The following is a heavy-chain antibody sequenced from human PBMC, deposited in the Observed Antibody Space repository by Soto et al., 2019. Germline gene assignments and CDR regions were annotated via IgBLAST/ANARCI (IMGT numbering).Heavy chain of an antibody. J-gene: IGHJ4*02. V-gene: IGHV3-11*01. D-gene: IGHD3-22*01. CDR1: GFTCSDFY. CDR3: PKPLSPFSSSYIDY. CDR2: ISDDGYAI. Sequence: GGSLLLSCATSGFTCSDFYMSWVRQAPGKGPEWVSYISDDGYAIYYADSVKGRFTISRDNAKNSLDLQMTNLRAEDTAVYYCPKPLSPFSSSYIDYWPQGTLVTVSS.